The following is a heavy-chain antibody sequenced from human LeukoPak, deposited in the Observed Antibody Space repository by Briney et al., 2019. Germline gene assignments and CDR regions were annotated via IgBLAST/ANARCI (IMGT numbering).Heavy chain of an antibody. V-gene: IGHV3-48*04. CDR1: GFTFSSYS. Sequence: GGSLRLSCAASGFTFSSYSMNWVRRAPGKGLEWVSYISSSSSTIYYADSVKGRFTISRDNAKNSLYLQMNSLRAEDTAVYYCARGPGGQVVTALIWGQGTMVTVSS. D-gene: IGHD2-21*02. CDR2: ISSSSSTI. J-gene: IGHJ3*02. CDR3: ARGPGGQVVTALI.